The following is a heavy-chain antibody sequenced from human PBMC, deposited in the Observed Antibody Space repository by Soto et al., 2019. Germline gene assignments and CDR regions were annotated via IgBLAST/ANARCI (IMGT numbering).Heavy chain of an antibody. CDR1: GGSVSSGSYY. Sequence: QVQLQESGPGLVKPSETLSLTCTVSGGSVSSGSYYWSWIRQPPGKGLEWIGYIYYSGSTNYNPSLNGLLTISVDTSKNQFSLMLSSVTAADTAVYYCARALVAFDIWGQGTMVTVSS. J-gene: IGHJ3*02. CDR2: IYYSGST. D-gene: IGHD2-15*01. CDR3: ARALVAFDI. V-gene: IGHV4-61*01.